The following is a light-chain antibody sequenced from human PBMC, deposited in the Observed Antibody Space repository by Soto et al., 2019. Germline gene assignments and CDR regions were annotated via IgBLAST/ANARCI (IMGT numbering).Light chain of an antibody. CDR3: QQSSNWPPIT. J-gene: IGKJ5*01. Sequence: IVLTHSPVTLCLSPGERPTLSCRASQSVSSYLAWYQQKPVQAPRIIXYDASNRATGIPARFSGGGSGTDFTLTIDNLEPEDFAIYYCQQSSNWPPITCGQGTRLEIK. CDR2: DAS. CDR1: QSVSSY. V-gene: IGKV3-11*01.